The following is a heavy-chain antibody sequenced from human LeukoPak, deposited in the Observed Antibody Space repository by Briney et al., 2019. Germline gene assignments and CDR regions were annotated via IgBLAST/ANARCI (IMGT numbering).Heavy chain of an antibody. CDR1: GYTFTSYG. CDR2: IGAYNGNT. CDR3: ARVDEVRWLQSPNIDY. D-gene: IGHD5-24*01. J-gene: IGHJ4*02. Sequence: ASVKVSCKASGYTFTSYGISWVRQAPGQGLEWMGWIGAYNGNTNYAQKLQGRVTMTTDTSTSTAYMELRSLRSDDTAVYYCARVDEVRWLQSPNIDYWGQGTLVTVSS. V-gene: IGHV1-18*01.